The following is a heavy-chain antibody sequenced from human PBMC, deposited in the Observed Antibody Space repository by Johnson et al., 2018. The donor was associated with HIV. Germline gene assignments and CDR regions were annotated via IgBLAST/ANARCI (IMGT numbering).Heavy chain of an antibody. D-gene: IGHD1-26*01. CDR3: AKGLAWVGDSKFAFDI. V-gene: IGHV3-30*18. CDR2: ISYDGTNK. J-gene: IGHJ3*02. CDR1: GFTFSNYG. Sequence: QVQLVESGGGVVQPGRSVRLSCTASGFTFSNYGMHWVRQAPGKGLEWVAVISYDGTNKYYADSVKGRFTISRDNSKNTLYLQMNSLRVEDTAVYYCAKGLAWVGDSKFAFDIWGQGTMVTISS.